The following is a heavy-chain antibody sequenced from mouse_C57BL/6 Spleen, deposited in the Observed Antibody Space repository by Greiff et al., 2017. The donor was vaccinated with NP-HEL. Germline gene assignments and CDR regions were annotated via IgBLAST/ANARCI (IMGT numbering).Heavy chain of an antibody. D-gene: IGHD1-1*01. Sequence: QVHVKQSGAELVKPGASVKLSCKASGYTFTEYTIHWVKQRSGQGLEWIGWFYPGSGSIKYNEKFKDKATLTADKSSSTVYMELSRLTSEDSAVYFCARRETGVYGSSYDYAMDYWGQGTSVTVSS. CDR2: FYPGSGSI. CDR3: ARRETGVYGSSYDYAMDY. CDR1: GYTFTEYT. V-gene: IGHV1-62-2*01. J-gene: IGHJ4*01.